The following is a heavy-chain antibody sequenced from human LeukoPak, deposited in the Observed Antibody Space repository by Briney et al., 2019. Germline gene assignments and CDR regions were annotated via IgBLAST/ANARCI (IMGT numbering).Heavy chain of an antibody. CDR3: AKDLYQPHYYYMDV. J-gene: IGHJ6*03. CDR1: GFTFNNYA. D-gene: IGHD2-2*01. Sequence: GGSLRLSCAASGFTFNNYAITWVRQAPGKGVEWVSGISGSGSSTYYADSVKGRFTISRDNSKNTLYLQMNSLRAEDTAVYYCAKDLYQPHYYYMDVWGKGTTVTVSS. V-gene: IGHV3-23*01. CDR2: ISGSGSST.